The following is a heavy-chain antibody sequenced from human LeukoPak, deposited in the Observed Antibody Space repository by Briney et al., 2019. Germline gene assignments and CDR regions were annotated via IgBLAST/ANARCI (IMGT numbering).Heavy chain of an antibody. CDR2: INWNGRSI. CDR3: ARGPGTSWYFKRLKNYFEY. Sequence: GGSLRLSCAASRFTLDEYGMSWVRQTAGKGREWVSGINWNGRSIGYADSVKGRFTVSRDNYKNTLYVQMNSLRAEDAAVYYCARGPGTSWYFKRLKNYFEYWGQGTLVTVSS. CDR1: RFTLDEYG. V-gene: IGHV3-20*04. D-gene: IGHD6-13*01. J-gene: IGHJ4*02.